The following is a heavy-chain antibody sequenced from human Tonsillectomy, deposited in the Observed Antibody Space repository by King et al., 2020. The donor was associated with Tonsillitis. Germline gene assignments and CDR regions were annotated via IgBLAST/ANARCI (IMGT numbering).Heavy chain of an antibody. CDR2: ISGSGGST. D-gene: IGHD2-15*01. Sequence: VQLVESGGGLVQPGGSLRLSCAASGFTFSSCAMSWVRQAPGKGLEWGSAISGSGGSTYCADSVKGRFTISRDNSKNTLYLQMNSLRAEDTAVYYCASPDCSGGMCYGMDVWGQGTTVTVSS. CDR1: GFTFSSCA. V-gene: IGHV3-23*04. J-gene: IGHJ6*02. CDR3: ASPDCSGGMCYGMDV.